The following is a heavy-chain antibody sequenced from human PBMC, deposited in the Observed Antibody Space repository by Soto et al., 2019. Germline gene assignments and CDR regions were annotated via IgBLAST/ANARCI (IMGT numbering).Heavy chain of an antibody. CDR1: GFTFSSYG. D-gene: IGHD6-19*01. CDR2: ISYDGSNK. Sequence: GGSLRLSCAASGFTFSSYGMHWVRQAPGKGLEWVAVISYDGSNKYYADSVKGRFTISRDNSKNTLYLQMNSLRAEDTAVYYCVKPPSATGWYAEGYFDYWGQGTLVTVSS. J-gene: IGHJ4*02. V-gene: IGHV3-30*18. CDR3: VKPPSATGWYAEGYFDY.